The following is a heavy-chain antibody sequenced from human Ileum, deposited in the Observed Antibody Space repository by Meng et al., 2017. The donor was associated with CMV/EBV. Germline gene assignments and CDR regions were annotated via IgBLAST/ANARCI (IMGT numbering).Heavy chain of an antibody. V-gene: IGHV6-1*01. D-gene: IGHD1-14*01. CDR1: GDSVTSKSVT. Sequence: QLQLRQSGPVLVKPSPPLCPTCAISGDSVTSKSVTWNWIRQSQARGLEWLGRTYYRSKWYNDYVVSVKSRITINPDTSRNHFFLQLSSVSPEDTAVYYCARNIFEDRMLPFDYWGQGTLVTVSS. CDR3: ARNIFEDRMLPFDY. J-gene: IGHJ4*02. CDR2: TYYRSKWYN.